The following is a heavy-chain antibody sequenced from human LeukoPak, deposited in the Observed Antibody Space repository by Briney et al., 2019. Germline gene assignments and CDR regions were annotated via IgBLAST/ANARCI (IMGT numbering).Heavy chain of an antibody. J-gene: IGHJ6*03. D-gene: IGHD2-15*01. Sequence: SETLSLTCTVSGVSISSSNSYWGWIRQPPGKGLEWIGEINHSGSTNYNPSLKSRVTISVDTSKNQFSLKLSSVTAADTAVYYCARDALVAAPSYYYYYMDVWGKGTTVTISS. V-gene: IGHV4-39*07. CDR1: GVSISSSNSY. CDR3: ARDALVAAPSYYYYYMDV. CDR2: INHSGST.